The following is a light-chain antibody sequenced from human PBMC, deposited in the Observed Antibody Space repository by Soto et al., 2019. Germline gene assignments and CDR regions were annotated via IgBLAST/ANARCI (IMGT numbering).Light chain of an antibody. Sequence: QSVLTQPPSVSAAPGQRVTISCSGSSSNIGAGYDVHWYQQLPGSAPKLLIYDNTNRPLGVPDRFSGSRSGTSASLDITRLQAEDEADYYCQAYDYSLTAFVFGGGTKLTVL. CDR1: SSNIGAGYD. J-gene: IGLJ3*02. CDR3: QAYDYSLTAFV. V-gene: IGLV1-40*01. CDR2: DNT.